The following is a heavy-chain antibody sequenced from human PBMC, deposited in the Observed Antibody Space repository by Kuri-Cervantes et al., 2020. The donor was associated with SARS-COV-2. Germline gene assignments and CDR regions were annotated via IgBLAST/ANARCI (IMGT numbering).Heavy chain of an antibody. CDR1: GFTFSSYG. V-gene: IGHV3-33*01. CDR3: ARAISSWFDY. D-gene: IGHD6-13*01. J-gene: IGHJ4*02. Sequence: GESLKISCAASGFTFSSYGMHWVRQAPGKGLEWVAVIWYDGSNKYYADSVKGRFTISRDNSKNTLYLQMSSLRDEDTAVYYCARAISSWFDYWGQGTLVTVSS. CDR2: IWYDGSNK.